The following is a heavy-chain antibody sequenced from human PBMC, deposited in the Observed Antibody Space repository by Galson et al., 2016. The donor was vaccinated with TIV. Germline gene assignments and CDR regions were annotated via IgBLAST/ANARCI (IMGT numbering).Heavy chain of an antibody. Sequence: SGAEVKKPGESLKISCKASGYTFTTYWIGWVRQMPGKGLEWMGIIYPGDSETKYSPSFEGQVTISADKSNNTAYLHWSSLKASDTAIYYCARRSTNLGLDYWGQGVLVTVSS. D-gene: IGHD3-16*01. CDR1: GYTFTTYW. CDR3: ARRSTNLGLDY. CDR2: IYPGDSET. J-gene: IGHJ4*02. V-gene: IGHV5-51*03.